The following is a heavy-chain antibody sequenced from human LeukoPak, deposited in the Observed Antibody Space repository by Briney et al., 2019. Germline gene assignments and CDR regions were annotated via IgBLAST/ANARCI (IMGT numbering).Heavy chain of an antibody. CDR3: ARDGTAAGLYFDL. CDR2: IKQDGSDK. D-gene: IGHD6-13*01. J-gene: IGHJ4*01. Sequence: GGSLRLSXAVSGFTFSDYWMNWVRQAPGKGLEGVASIKQDGSDKSYVDSVKGRFTISRDNAKNSLYLQMSSLRVEDTAVYYCARDGTAAGLYFDLWGQGTLVTVSS. CDR1: GFTFSDYW. V-gene: IGHV3-7*01.